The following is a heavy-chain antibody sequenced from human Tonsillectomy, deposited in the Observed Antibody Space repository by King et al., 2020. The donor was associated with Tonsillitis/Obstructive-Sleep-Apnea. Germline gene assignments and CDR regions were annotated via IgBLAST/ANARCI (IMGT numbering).Heavy chain of an antibody. Sequence: VQLQESGPGLVKPSQTLSLTCTVSGGSISSGGYYWRWIRQRPGQGLEWMGYIYYSGSAYYNPSLKSLLTISVDTSKNQFSLKLSSVTAADTAVFYCTRTDYNDDVAGWFDHWGQGTLVTVSS. CDR1: GGSISSGGYY. D-gene: IGHD4-11*01. CDR3: TRTDYNDDVAGWFDH. CDR2: IYYSGSA. V-gene: IGHV4-31*01. J-gene: IGHJ5*02.